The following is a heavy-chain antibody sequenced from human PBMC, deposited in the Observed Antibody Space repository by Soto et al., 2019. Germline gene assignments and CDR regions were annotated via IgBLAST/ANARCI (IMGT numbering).Heavy chain of an antibody. CDR1: GYTFTSYY. CDR3: ARVRIVVSAAGWFDP. D-gene: IGHD2-2*01. V-gene: IGHV1-46*01. CDR2: INPSGGST. Sequence: GASVKVSCKASGYTFTSYYMHWVRQAPGQGLEWMGIINPSGGSTSYAQKFQGRVTMTSDTSTSTVYMELSSLKSEDPAVYYCARVRIVVSAAGWFDPWGQGTLVTVSS. J-gene: IGHJ5*02.